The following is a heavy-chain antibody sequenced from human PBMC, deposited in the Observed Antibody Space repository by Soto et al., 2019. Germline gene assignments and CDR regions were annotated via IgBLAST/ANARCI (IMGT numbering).Heavy chain of an antibody. CDR1: GYTFTSYA. D-gene: IGHD4-17*01. CDR3: ARLNRPRPDYGDYVPSYYFDY. CDR2: INAGNGNT. V-gene: IGHV1-3*01. J-gene: IGHJ4*02. Sequence: GASVKVSCKASGYTFTSYAMHWVRQAPGQRLEWMGWINAGNGNTKYSQKFQGRVTITRDTSASTAYMELSSLRSEDTAVYYCARLNRPRPDYGDYVPSYYFDYWGQGTLVTVSS.